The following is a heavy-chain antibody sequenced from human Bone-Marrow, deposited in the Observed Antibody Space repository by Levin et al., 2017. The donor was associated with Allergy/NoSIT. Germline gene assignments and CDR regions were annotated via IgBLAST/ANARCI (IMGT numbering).Heavy chain of an antibody. CDR3: ARKLPADGLDV. D-gene: IGHD4-23*01. V-gene: IGHV3-13*01. CDR1: GFTLSTYD. CDR2: VGSAGDI. Sequence: GESLKISCAASGFTLSTYDIHWVRQATGKGLEWVSGVGSAGDIYYVDSVRGRFTVSRENAKNSLYLQMNGLRVEDTAVYYCARKLPADGLDVWGQGTTVTVSS. J-gene: IGHJ6*02.